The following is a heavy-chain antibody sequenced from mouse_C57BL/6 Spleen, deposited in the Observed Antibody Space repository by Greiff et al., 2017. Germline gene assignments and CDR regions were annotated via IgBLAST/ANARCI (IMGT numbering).Heavy chain of an antibody. CDR1: GYTFTSYW. J-gene: IGHJ4*01. CDR3: ARRITTVVATDAMDY. Sequence: QVQLQQPGAELVMPGASVKLSCKASGYTFTSYWMHWVKQRPGQGLEWIGEIDPSDSYTNYNQKFKGKSTLTVDKSSSTAYMQLSSLTSEDSAVYYCARRITTVVATDAMDYWGQGTSVTVSS. V-gene: IGHV1-69*01. D-gene: IGHD1-1*01. CDR2: IDPSDSYT.